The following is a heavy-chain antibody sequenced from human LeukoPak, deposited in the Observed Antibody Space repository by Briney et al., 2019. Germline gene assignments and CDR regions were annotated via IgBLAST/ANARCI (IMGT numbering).Heavy chain of an antibody. V-gene: IGHV5-51*01. D-gene: IGHD5-24*01. CDR2: IYPGDSDT. J-gene: IGHJ4*02. CDR3: ARPGRDGYNFYIY. CDR1: GYSFTSYW. Sequence: GXXXXISCKGSGYSFTSYWIGWVRQMPGKGLEWMGIIYPGDSDTRYSPSFQGQVTISADKSISTAYLQWSSLKASDTAMYYCARPGRDGYNFYIYWGQGTLVTVSS.